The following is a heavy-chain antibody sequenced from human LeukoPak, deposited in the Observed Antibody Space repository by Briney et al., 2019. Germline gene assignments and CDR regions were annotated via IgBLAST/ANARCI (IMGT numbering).Heavy chain of an antibody. Sequence: GGSLRLSCAASGVTFSSYWMHWVRQAPGKGLVWVSRINSDGSGTIYADSVRGRFTISRDNAKNTLYLQVNSLRAEDTAVYYCARTEGTVAYDSWGQGTLVTVSS. CDR1: GVTFSSYW. V-gene: IGHV3-74*01. D-gene: IGHD4-23*01. CDR2: INSDGSGT. CDR3: ARTEGTVAYDS. J-gene: IGHJ5*01.